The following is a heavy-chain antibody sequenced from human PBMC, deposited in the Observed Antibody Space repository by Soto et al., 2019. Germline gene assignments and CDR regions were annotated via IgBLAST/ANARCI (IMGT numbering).Heavy chain of an antibody. D-gene: IGHD1-7*01. V-gene: IGHV6-1*01. CDR1: GDSVSSNSAA. CDR2: TYYRSKWYN. J-gene: IGHJ6*02. Sequence: PSQTLSLTCVLSGDSVSSNSAAWNWIRQSPSRGLEWLGRTYYRSKWYNDYAVSVKSRITINPDTSKNQFSLQLNSVTPEDTAVYYCARVNWNLGYYGMDVWGQGTTVTVSS. CDR3: ARVNWNLGYYGMDV.